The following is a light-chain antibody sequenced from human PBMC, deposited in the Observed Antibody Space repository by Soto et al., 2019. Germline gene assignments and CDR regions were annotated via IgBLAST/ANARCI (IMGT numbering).Light chain of an antibody. CDR2: ATS. Sequence: IVLTRSPATLSVSPGDRATLSCRASQSLSSNLAWYQQKPGQAPRLLIYATSFRATGIPDRFRGSGSGTDFTLTISSLEPEDSAVYYCQDSSTSPWPFGQGTKVDIK. CDR3: QDSSTSPWP. CDR1: QSLSSN. V-gene: IGKV3-20*01. J-gene: IGKJ1*01.